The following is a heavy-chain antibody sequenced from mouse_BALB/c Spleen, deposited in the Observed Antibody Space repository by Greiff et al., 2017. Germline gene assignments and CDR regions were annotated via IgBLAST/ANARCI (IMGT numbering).Heavy chain of an antibody. CDR3: ARQTGSRGARDY. D-gene: IGHD1-1*01. V-gene: IGHV2-6-2*01. Sequence: QVQLQQSGPDLVAPSQSLSITCTVSGFSLTSYGVHWVRQPPGKGLEWLVVIWSDGSTTYNSALKSRLSISKDNSKSQVFLNMTSLQTDDTAMYYCARQTGSRGARDYWGQGTSVTVSS. J-gene: IGHJ4*01. CDR2: IWSDGST. CDR1: GFSLTSYG.